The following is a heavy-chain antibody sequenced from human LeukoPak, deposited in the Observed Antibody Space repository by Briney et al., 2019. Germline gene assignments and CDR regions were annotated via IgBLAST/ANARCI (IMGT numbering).Heavy chain of an antibody. J-gene: IGHJ5*02. CDR2: TYYRSKWYN. Sequence: SQTLSLTCAISGDSVSSNSAAWNWIRQSPSRGLEWLGRTYYRSKWYNDYAVSVKSRITINPDTSKNQFSLQLNSVTPEDTAVYYCARDYDSSGYQGNWFDPWGQGTLVTVSS. CDR3: ARDYDSSGYQGNWFDP. CDR1: GDSVSSNSAA. D-gene: IGHD3-22*01. V-gene: IGHV6-1*01.